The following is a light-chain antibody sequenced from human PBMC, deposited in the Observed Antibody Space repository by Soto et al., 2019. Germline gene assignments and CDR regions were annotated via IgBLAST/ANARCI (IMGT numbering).Light chain of an antibody. V-gene: IGKV3-20*01. J-gene: IGKJ4*01. CDR3: QQYSNLPLT. CDR2: GAS. Sequence: EIVLTQSPGTLSLYPGERATLSCRASQSVSNNYLAWYQQKPGQAPRLLIYGASYRATGIPDRFSGSGSGTDFTLTISRLEPEDFAVYYCQQYSNLPLTFGGGTKVDIK. CDR1: QSVSNNY.